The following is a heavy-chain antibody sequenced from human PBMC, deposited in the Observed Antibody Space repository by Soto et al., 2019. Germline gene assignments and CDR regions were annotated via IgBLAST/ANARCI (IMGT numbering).Heavy chain of an antibody. V-gene: IGHV3-30*03. D-gene: IGHD2-8*02. CDR3: TGEVASGY. Sequence: QVQLVESGGGVVQPGRSLRLSCAVSGFTVSTYGMHWVRQAPGKGLEWVAVISRDGGTKYYADSVKGRFTISRDNSRNTLFLEMNSLRGDDMAVYSCTGEVASGYGGQGTLVTVSS. CDR2: ISRDGGTK. CDR1: GFTVSTYG. J-gene: IGHJ4*02.